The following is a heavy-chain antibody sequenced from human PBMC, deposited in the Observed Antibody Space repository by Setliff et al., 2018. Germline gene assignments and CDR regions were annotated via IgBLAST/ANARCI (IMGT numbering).Heavy chain of an antibody. CDR3: APHPNLNGDF. V-gene: IGHV3-23*01. CDR2: FTGGPAGGNT. Sequence: TGGSLRLSCVGSGITFSSYDMSWVRLAPGRGLEWVSVFTGGPAGGNTYYADSVMGRFTISRDTSKNTLFLQMDRLRAEDTALYYCAPHPNLNGDFWGQGTLVTVSA. CDR1: GITFSSYD. J-gene: IGHJ4*02.